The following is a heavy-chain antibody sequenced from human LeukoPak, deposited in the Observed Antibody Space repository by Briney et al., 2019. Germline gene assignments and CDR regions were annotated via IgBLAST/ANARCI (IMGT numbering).Heavy chain of an antibody. CDR2: MNPNSGNT. J-gene: IGHJ4*02. Sequence: ASVKVSCKASGGTFSSYTISWVRQAPGQGLEWMGWMNPNSGNTGYAQKFQGRVTMTRNTSISTAYMELSSLRSEDTAVYYCARDPYYYGSGSYDYWGQGTLVTVSS. CDR1: GGTFSSYT. D-gene: IGHD3-10*01. CDR3: ARDPYYYGSGSYDY. V-gene: IGHV1-8*02.